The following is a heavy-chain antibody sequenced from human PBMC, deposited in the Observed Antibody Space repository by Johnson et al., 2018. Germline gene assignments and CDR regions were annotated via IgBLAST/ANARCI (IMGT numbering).Heavy chain of an antibody. CDR2: INSDGSST. Sequence: VQLVESGGGVVQPGRSLRLSCAASGFTFSSYWMHWVRQAPGKGLVWVSRINSDGSSTSYADSVKGRFTISRDNAQNTLYRQRNSLRAEDTAVYYCSRDGWGGYYYYMDVWGKGTTVTVSS. V-gene: IGHV3-74*01. CDR3: SRDGWGGYYYYMDV. J-gene: IGHJ6*03. CDR1: GFTFSSYW. D-gene: IGHD3-10*01.